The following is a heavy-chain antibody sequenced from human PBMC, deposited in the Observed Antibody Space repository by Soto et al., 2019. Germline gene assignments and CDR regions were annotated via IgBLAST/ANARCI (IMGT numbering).Heavy chain of an antibody. CDR3: AGEKVGTTGIDF. V-gene: IGHV1-8*01. CDR1: GYTFTGYD. D-gene: IGHD1-26*01. Sequence: QAQLVQSGAEVKKPGASVKVSCKASGYTFTGYDINWVRQATGQGLEWMGWMNPNSGNTGYAQNFQGRVTMTRDNSITTAYMELTSLRDDDSAVYYCAGEKVGTTGIDFWGPGPLVTVSS. CDR2: MNPNSGNT. J-gene: IGHJ4*02.